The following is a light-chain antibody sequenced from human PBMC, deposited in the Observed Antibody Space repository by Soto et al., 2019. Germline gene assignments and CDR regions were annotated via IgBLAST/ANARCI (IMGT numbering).Light chain of an antibody. Sequence: DIQLTQSPSFLSASVGDRVTITCRASQGISTFLAWYQQKPGKAPKLLIYAASILQSGVPSRFRGSGSGTDFTLTISRLQPEDFATYYCQHYNSYSWTFGQGTKVDIK. CDR2: AAS. V-gene: IGKV1-9*01. J-gene: IGKJ1*01. CDR1: QGISTF. CDR3: QHYNSYSWT.